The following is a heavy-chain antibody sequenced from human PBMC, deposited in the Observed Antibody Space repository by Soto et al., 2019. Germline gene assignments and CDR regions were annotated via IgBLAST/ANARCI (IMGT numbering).Heavy chain of an antibody. J-gene: IGHJ5*02. D-gene: IGHD1-26*01. Sequence: NPSETLSLTCTVSGGSISSYYWSWIRQPAGKGLEWIGRIYTSGSTNYNPSLKSRVTMSVDTSKNQFSLKLSSVTAADTAVYYCARDGSQWGFEVWFDPWGQGTLVTVSS. CDR2: IYTSGST. CDR1: GGSISSYY. V-gene: IGHV4-4*07. CDR3: ARDGSQWGFEVWFDP.